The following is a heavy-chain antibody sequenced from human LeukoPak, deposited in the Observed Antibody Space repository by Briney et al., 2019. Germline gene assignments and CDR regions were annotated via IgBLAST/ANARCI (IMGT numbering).Heavy chain of an antibody. CDR3: ARFGYDSSPFDY. Sequence: SETLSLTCAVYGGSFSGYYWSWIRQPPGKGLEWIGEIDHSGSTNYNPSLKSRVTISVDTSKNQFSLKLSSVTAADTAVYYCARFGYDSSPFDYWGQGTLVTVSS. J-gene: IGHJ4*02. V-gene: IGHV4-34*01. CDR2: IDHSGST. CDR1: GGSFSGYY. D-gene: IGHD3-22*01.